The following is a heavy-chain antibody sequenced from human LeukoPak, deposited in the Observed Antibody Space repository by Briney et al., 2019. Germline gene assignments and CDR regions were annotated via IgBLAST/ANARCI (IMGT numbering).Heavy chain of an antibody. J-gene: IGHJ4*02. CDR1: GYSFTGYF. CDR2: IDPNSGDT. D-gene: IGHD3-22*01. V-gene: IGHV1-2*02. CDR3: ARSGSTGYSLDY. Sequence: ASVKVSCKASGYSFTGYFIHWVRQAPGQGREWMGCIDPNSGDTKYAQKFQGRVSLPRDTSTRTAYMELSRLRSDDTAVYFCARSGSTGYSLDYWGQGTLVTVSS.